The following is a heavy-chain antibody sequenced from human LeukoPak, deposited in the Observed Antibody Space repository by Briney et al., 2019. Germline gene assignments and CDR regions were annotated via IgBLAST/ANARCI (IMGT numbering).Heavy chain of an antibody. D-gene: IGHD6-19*01. CDR1: GGAISSSN. Sequence: GTLSLTFAVSGGAISSSNWCSWVRQPPGKGLDSVSSISSSSSYIYYAGSVKGRFTISRDNAKNSLYLQMNSLRAEDTAVYYCARKLGWGLGYFDYWGQGSLVTISS. CDR3: ARKLGWGLGYFDY. CDR2: ISSSSSYI. J-gene: IGHJ4*02. V-gene: IGHV3-21*01.